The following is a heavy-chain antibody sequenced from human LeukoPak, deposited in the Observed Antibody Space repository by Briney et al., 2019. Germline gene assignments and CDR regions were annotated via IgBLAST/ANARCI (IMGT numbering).Heavy chain of an antibody. D-gene: IGHD3-9*01. J-gene: IGHJ4*02. CDR1: GFTFSSYA. Sequence: GGSVRLSCEASGFTFSSYAMSWVRQAPGKGLEWVSAISGSGGSTYYADSVKGRFTISRDNSKNTPYLQMNSLRAEDTAVYYCWKDLFRDFDWLGGGWGQGTLVTVSS. CDR3: WKDLFRDFDWLGGG. V-gene: IGHV3-23*01. CDR2: ISGSGGST.